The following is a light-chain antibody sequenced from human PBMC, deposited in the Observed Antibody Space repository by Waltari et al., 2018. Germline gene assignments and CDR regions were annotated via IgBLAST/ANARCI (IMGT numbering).Light chain of an antibody. Sequence: DIVLTQSPATLSLSPGERATLSCRASQSVSSYLGWYQQKHGQAPRLLIYDASNRATGIPARFSGSGSGTDFTLTISSLEPEDFAVYYCQQRSNWPGTFGQGTKLEI. CDR3: QQRSNWPGT. J-gene: IGKJ2*01. CDR1: QSVSSY. V-gene: IGKV3-11*01. CDR2: DAS.